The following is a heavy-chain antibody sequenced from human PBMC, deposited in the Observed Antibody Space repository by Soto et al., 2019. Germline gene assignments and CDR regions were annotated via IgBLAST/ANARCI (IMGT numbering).Heavy chain of an antibody. CDR2: IKQDGSEK. D-gene: IGHD3-22*01. V-gene: IGHV3-7*01. Sequence: GGSLRLSCAASGFTFNTYWMGWVRQAPGKGLEWVAYIKQDGSEKYYVDSVKGRFTISRDNAKNSLYLQMNSLRAEDTAVYYCARFYYDSSGYLPSPYYYYYGMDVWGQGTTVTVSS. CDR3: ARFYYDSSGYLPSPYYYYYGMDV. CDR1: GFTFNTYW. J-gene: IGHJ6*02.